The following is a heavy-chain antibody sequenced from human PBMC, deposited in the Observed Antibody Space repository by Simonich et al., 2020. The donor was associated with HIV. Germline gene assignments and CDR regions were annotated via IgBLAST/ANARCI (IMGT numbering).Heavy chain of an antibody. CDR2: INHSGST. Sequence: QEQLRQWGAGLLKPSETLSLTCAVYGESFSGYYWTWIRQPPGKGLEWIGEINHSGSTDYNPSLKSRVTISVDTSKNQFSLKLSSVTAADTAVYYCARRTGYDLDYWGQGTLVTVSS. V-gene: IGHV4-34*01. CDR3: ARRTGYDLDY. J-gene: IGHJ4*02. CDR1: GESFSGYY. D-gene: IGHD5-12*01.